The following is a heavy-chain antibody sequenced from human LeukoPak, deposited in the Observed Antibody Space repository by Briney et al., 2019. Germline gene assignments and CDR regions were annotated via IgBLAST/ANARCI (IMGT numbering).Heavy chain of an antibody. V-gene: IGHV3-23*01. D-gene: IGHD3-10*01. Sequence: GGSLRLSCAASGFTVSSNYMSWVRQAPGKGLEWVSAISGSGGSTYYADSVKGRFTISRDNSKNTLYLQMNSLRAEDTAVYYCAKANYYGSGSPFDYWGQGTLVTVSS. J-gene: IGHJ4*02. CDR3: AKANYYGSGSPFDY. CDR1: GFTVSSNY. CDR2: ISGSGGST.